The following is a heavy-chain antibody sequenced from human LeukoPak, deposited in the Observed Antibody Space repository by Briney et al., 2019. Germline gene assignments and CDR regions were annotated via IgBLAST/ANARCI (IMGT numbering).Heavy chain of an antibody. CDR3: ARGTVSPPAEV. CDR1: GFTFSIYA. V-gene: IGHV3-23*01. Sequence: GGSLRLSCGASGFTFSIYAMAWVRQAPGKGLEWVSAIGGGDRGTHYADSVKGRFTISRDNSKNTLYLQMSSLRADDTAIYYCARGTVSPPAEVWGKGTTVTVSS. J-gene: IGHJ6*04. D-gene: IGHD4-23*01. CDR2: IGGGDRGT.